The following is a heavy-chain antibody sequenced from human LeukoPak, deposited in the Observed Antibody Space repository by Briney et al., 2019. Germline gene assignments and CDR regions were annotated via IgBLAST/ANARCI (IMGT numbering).Heavy chain of an antibody. J-gene: IGHJ6*03. V-gene: IGHV4-39*01. Sequence: SETLSLTCTVSGASISGTTYYWGWIRQPPGKGLEWIGSVFYTGNTYYNPSLKNRLSISVDTSKNQFSLKLSSVTAADTAVYYCARLKVRGVFYYYYMDVWGKGTTVTVSS. CDR3: ARLKVRGVFYYYYMDV. CDR1: GASISGTTYY. D-gene: IGHD3-10*01. CDR2: VFYTGNT.